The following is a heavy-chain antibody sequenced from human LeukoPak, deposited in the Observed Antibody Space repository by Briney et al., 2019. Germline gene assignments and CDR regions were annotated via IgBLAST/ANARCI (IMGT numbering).Heavy chain of an antibody. CDR1: GFTFSSYA. D-gene: IGHD6-19*01. Sequence: GGSLRLACAASGFTFSSYAMSWVRQAPGKGLEWVSAISGSGGSTYYADSVKGRFTISRDNSKNTLYLQMNSLRAEDTALYYCAKDLGGVDSSGWDPYYFDYWGQGTLVTVSS. J-gene: IGHJ4*02. V-gene: IGHV3-23*01. CDR3: AKDLGGVDSSGWDPYYFDY. CDR2: ISGSGGST.